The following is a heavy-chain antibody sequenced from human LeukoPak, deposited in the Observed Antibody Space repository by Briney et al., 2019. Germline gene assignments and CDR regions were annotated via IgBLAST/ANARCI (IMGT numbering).Heavy chain of an antibody. CDR2: IRYDGSNE. CDR3: AELDITMIGGV. J-gene: IGHJ6*04. Sequence: PGGSLRLSCSASGFTFCSYGMHWDRQAPGNGLEGGSFIRYDGSNEYYADSVRSPFTISRDNSENTLYLQMNSLRAEDTAVYYCAELDITMIGGVWGKGATVTVSS. V-gene: IGHV3-30*02. CDR1: GFTFCSYG. D-gene: IGHD3-10*02.